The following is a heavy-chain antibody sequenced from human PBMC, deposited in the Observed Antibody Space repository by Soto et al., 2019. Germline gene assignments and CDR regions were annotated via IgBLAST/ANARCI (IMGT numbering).Heavy chain of an antibody. Sequence: QVQLVQSGAEVKKPGASVKVSCKASGYTFTSYGISWVRQAPGQGLEWMGWISAYNGNTNYAQKLQGRVTMTTDTSXRXXYMELRSLRSDDTAVYYCARGYCSGGSCYYNWFDPWGQGTLVTVSS. V-gene: IGHV1-18*01. CDR3: ARGYCSGGSCYYNWFDP. CDR2: ISAYNGNT. D-gene: IGHD2-15*01. J-gene: IGHJ5*02. CDR1: GYTFTSYG.